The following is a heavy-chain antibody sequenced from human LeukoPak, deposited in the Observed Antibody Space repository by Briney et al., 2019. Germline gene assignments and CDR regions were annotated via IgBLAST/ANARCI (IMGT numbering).Heavy chain of an antibody. V-gene: IGHV4-59*12. CDR2: IYHSGST. CDR3: ARDLVGGEEDY. J-gene: IGHJ4*02. Sequence: PSETLSLTCTASGGSISSYYWSWIRQPPGKGLEWIGEIYHSGSTNYNPSLKSRVTISVDKSKNQFSLKLSSVTAADTAVYYCARDLVGGEEDYWGQGTLVTVSS. CDR1: GGSISSYY. D-gene: IGHD1-26*01.